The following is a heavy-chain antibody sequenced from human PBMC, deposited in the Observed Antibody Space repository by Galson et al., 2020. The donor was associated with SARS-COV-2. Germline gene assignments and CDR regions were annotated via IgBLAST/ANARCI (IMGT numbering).Heavy chain of an antibody. CDR2: TRNKASSYTS. D-gene: IGHD3-22*01. CDR1: GFSFSDHY. CDR3: ARVQYDSSGLLYYYYYIDV. J-gene: IGHJ6*03. Sequence: GGSLRLSCAASGFSFSDHYMDWVRQAPGKGLEWVGRTRNKASSYTSEYAASVKGRFTISRDDSKNSLYLQMNSLKTEDTAVYYCARVQYDSSGLLYYYYYIDVWGKGTTVTVSS. V-gene: IGHV3-72*01.